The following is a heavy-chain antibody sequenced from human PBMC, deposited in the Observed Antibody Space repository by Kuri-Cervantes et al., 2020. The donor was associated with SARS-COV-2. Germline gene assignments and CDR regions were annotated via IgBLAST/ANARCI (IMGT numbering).Heavy chain of an antibody. J-gene: IGHJ4*02. V-gene: IGHV1-2*02. CDR1: GYTFTGYY. CDR2: INPNSGGT. D-gene: IGHD2-21*02. Sequence: ASVKVSCKASGYTFTGYYMHWVRQAPGQGLEWMGWINPNSGGTNYAQKFQGRVTMTRDTSVSTAYMELSSLTFADTATYYCTRRSVTRDYWGQGTLVTVAS. CDR3: TRRSVTRDY.